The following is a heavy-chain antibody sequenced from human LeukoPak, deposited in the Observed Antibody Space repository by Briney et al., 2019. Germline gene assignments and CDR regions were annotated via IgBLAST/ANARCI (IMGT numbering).Heavy chain of an antibody. CDR2: IYSSGST. Sequence: SGTLSLTCTVSGGTMTNYYWSWIRQPAGKELEWIGRIYSSGSTNYNPSLKSRVTMSVDTSKNQFSLNLTSVTVADMAVYFCARVGVVESSGYHDYYFDFWGQGSLVTVSS. CDR3: ARVGVVESSGYHDYYFDF. V-gene: IGHV4-4*07. CDR1: GGTMTNYY. J-gene: IGHJ4*02. D-gene: IGHD3-22*01.